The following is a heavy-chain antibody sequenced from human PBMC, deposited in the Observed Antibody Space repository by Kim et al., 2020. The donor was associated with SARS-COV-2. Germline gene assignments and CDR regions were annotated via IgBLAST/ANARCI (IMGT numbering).Heavy chain of an antibody. Sequence: SETLSLTCTVSGASITSYYWSWIRQPPGKGLEWIGHIYYSGSTNYNPSLKSRVTISVDTSKNQLSLKLSSVTAADTAVYYCARGGTNWFDPWGQGTLVTVSS. J-gene: IGHJ5*02. D-gene: IGHD3-16*01. CDR2: IYYSGST. CDR3: ARGGTNWFDP. V-gene: IGHV4-59*01. CDR1: GASITSYY.